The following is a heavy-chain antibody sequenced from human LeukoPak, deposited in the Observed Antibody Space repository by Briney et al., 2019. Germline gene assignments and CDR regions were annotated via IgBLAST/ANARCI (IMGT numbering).Heavy chain of an antibody. CDR2: IRYDGNNK. V-gene: IGHV3-30*02. CDR3: VRIGYCSGGGCQGRDWFDP. J-gene: IGHJ5*02. D-gene: IGHD2-15*01. CDR1: GFTFSNYG. Sequence: GGSLRLSCAASGFTFSNYGMHWVRQAPGKGLEWVTFIRYDGNNKYYADSVKGRFTISRDNTKNSLYLQMNSLRVEDTAVYHCVRIGYCSGGGCQGRDWFDPWGQGTLVTVSS.